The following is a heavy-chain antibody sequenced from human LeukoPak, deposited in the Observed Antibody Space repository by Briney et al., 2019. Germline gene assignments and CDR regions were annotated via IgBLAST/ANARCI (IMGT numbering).Heavy chain of an antibody. V-gene: IGHV3-23*01. D-gene: IGHD1-26*01. J-gene: IGHJ3*02. Sequence: GGSLRLSCVASGFPFSTTDMTWVRQAPGKGPEWLSTINGGGDRTIYADSVKGRFTISRDNSKNTLYLQMNSLRAEDTAVYYCARASGSGAAGAFDIWGQGTMVTVSS. CDR2: INGGGDRT. CDR3: ARASGSGAAGAFDI. CDR1: GFPFSTTD.